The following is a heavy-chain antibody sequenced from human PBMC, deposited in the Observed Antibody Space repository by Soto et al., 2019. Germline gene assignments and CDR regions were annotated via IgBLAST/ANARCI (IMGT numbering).Heavy chain of an antibody. J-gene: IGHJ4*02. CDR3: ASRHSRSYFDY. V-gene: IGHV4-30-4*08. D-gene: IGHD6-13*01. CDR1: GGSISSGGYY. CDR2: IYYSGST. Sequence: SETLSLTCTVSGGSISSGGYYWSWIRQHPGKGLEWIGYIYYSGSTYYNPSLKSRVTISVDTSKNQFSLKLNSVTAADTAVYYCASRHSRSYFDYWGQGTXVTVSS.